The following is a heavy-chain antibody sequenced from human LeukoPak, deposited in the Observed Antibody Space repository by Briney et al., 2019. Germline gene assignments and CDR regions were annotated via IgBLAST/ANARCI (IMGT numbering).Heavy chain of an antibody. CDR1: GGSFSGYY. D-gene: IGHD6-13*01. Sequence: SETLSLTCAVYGGSFSGYYWSWIRQPPGKGLEWIGEINHSGSTYYNPSLKSRVTISVDTSKNQFSLKLSSVTAADTAVYYCARRPAAGEDYYFDYWGQGTLVTVSS. CDR2: INHSGST. V-gene: IGHV4-34*01. J-gene: IGHJ4*02. CDR3: ARRPAAGEDYYFDY.